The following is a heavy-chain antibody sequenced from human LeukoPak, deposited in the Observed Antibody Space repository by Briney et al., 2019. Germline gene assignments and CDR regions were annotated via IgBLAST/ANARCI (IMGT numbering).Heavy chain of an antibody. CDR3: ARYGNVPSAHFDY. J-gene: IGHJ4*02. CDR1: GGSISSSNW. V-gene: IGHV4-4*02. CDR2: IYHSGST. Sequence: SGTLSRTCAVSGGSISSSNWWSWVRQPPGKGLEWIGEIYHSGSTNYNPSLKSRVTISVDKSKNQFSLKLSSVTAADTAVYFCARYGNVPSAHFDYWGQGTLVTVSS. D-gene: IGHD2-2*01.